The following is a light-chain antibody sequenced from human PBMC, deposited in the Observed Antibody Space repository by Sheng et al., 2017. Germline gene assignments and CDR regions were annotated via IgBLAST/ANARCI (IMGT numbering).Light chain of an antibody. Sequence: AIQMTQSPSSLYASVGDRVIITCRASQDIRNDLGWYQQKPGNAPKLLIYAASTLQNGIPSRFSGSGSGTYFTLTISRLQPEDIATYFCLHDYGPPYGFGQGTKLGI. CDR3: LHDYGPPYG. CDR1: QDIRND. CDR2: AAS. J-gene: IGKJ2*03. V-gene: IGKV1-6*01.